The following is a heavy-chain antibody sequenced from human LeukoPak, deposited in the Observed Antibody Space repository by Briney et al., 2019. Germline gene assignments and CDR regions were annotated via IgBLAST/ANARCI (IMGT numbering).Heavy chain of an antibody. CDR2: IKQDGSGK. Sequence: GGSLRLSCAASEFTFSTYWMSWVRQAPGKGLEWVVNIKQDGSGKYYVDSVKGRFTISRDNAKNSLYLQMNSLRAEDTAVYYCARVVGAGYFDLWGRGTLVTVSS. V-gene: IGHV3-7*01. J-gene: IGHJ2*01. CDR1: EFTFSTYW. CDR3: ARVVGAGYFDL. D-gene: IGHD1-26*01.